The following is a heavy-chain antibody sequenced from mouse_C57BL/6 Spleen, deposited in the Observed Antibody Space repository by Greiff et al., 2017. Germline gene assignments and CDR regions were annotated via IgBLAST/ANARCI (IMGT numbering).Heavy chain of an antibody. D-gene: IGHD4-1*01. CDR1: GYTFTSSW. CDR3: AYGWDGDWYCDV. CDR2: IYPGSGST. V-gene: IGHV1-55*01. J-gene: IGHJ1*03. Sequence: QVQLQQPGAELVKPGASVKMSCKASGYTFTSSWITWVKQRPGQGLEWIGDIYPGSGSTNYNEKFKSKATLTVDTSSSTAYMQLSSLTSEDSAVYYCAYGWDGDWYCDVWGTGTTVTVSS.